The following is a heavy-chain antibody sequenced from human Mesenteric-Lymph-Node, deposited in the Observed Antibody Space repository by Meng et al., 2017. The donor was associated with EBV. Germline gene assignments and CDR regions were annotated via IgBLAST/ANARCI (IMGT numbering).Heavy chain of an antibody. CDR3: VRGLGGSGNYYFDY. J-gene: IGHJ4*02. Sequence: QGQLQEAGPGLVKPSGTLSLTCAVSGASSFTSNWWSWVRQTPGKGLEWIGEVFHSGSTNYNPSLKSRVTISVDKSKNQFSLELTSVTAADAAVYYCVRGLGGSGNYYFDYWGQGTLVTVSS. V-gene: IGHV4-4*02. D-gene: IGHD3-10*01. CDR1: GASSFTSNW. CDR2: VFHSGST.